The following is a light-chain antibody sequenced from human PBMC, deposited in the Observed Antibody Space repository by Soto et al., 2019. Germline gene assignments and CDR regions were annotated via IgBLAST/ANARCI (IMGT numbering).Light chain of an antibody. V-gene: IGLV1-44*01. Sequence: QSVLTQPPSASGTPGQRVTISCSGSSSNIGSKTVNWYQQLPGTAPKLLIYSNNQRPSGVPDRFSASKSATSASLAISGLQSEDQSDYYCAPWSDSLNDLVFPGGTKLTL. CDR3: APWSDSLNDLV. CDR2: SNN. CDR1: SSNIGSKT. J-gene: IGLJ2*01.